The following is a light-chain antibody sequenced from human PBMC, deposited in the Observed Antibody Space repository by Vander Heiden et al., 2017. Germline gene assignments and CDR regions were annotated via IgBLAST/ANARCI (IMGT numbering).Light chain of an antibody. CDR3: SSYTISSTVV. Sequence: QSARTQPASVSGSPGQSITISCTGTSSDIGGYNSVSWYQQYPGKAPKLIIYDVGNRPSGVSYRFSGSKSANTASLTISGLQAEDEADYYCSSYTISSTVVFGGGTKLTVL. V-gene: IGLV2-14*03. CDR2: DVG. CDR1: SSDIGGYNS. J-gene: IGLJ2*01.